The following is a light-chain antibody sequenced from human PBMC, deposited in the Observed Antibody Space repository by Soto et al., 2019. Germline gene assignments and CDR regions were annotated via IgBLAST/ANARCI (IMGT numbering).Light chain of an antibody. J-gene: IGKJ2*01. Sequence: EIVLTQSPGTLSLSTGVRANLSCRVSQSVSSTSLAWYQQKPGQAPRHLIYGASSRATDIPDRFSGSGSGTDFSLTISRLEPEDFAVYYCQQYGNSPPRYTFGQGTKLEIK. V-gene: IGKV3-20*01. CDR3: QQYGNSPPRYT. CDR1: QSVSSTS. CDR2: GAS.